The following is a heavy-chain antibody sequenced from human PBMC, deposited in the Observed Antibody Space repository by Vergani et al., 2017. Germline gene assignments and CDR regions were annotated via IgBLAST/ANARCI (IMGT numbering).Heavy chain of an antibody. CDR1: GFTFDDYA. J-gene: IGHJ3*02. CDR2: ISWNSGSI. D-gene: IGHD3-3*01. Sequence: EVQLVESGGGVVQPGRSLRLSCAASGFTFDDYAMHWVRQAPGKGLEWVSGISWNSGSIGYADSVKGRFTISRDNAKNSLYLQMNSLRAEDTALYYCAKYSWGYYDFWSGYRQWNHVFYIWGKGIMVTFSS. V-gene: IGHV3-9*01. CDR3: AKYSWGYYDFWSGYRQWNHVFYI.